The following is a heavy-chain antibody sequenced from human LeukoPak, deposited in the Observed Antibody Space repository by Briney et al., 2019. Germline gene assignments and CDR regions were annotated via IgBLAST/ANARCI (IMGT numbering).Heavy chain of an antibody. D-gene: IGHD3-3*01. CDR2: IYSGGST. Sequence: GGSLRLSCAASGFTVSSNYTSWVRQAPGKGLEWVSVIYSGGSTYYADSVKGRFTISRDNSKNTLYLQMNSLRAEDTAVYYCARSITIFGVVSYFDYWGQGTLVTVSS. V-gene: IGHV3-53*01. CDR3: ARSITIFGVVSYFDY. J-gene: IGHJ4*02. CDR1: GFTVSSNY.